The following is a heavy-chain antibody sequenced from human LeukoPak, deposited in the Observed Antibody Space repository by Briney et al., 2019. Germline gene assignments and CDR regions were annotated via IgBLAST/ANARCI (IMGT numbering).Heavy chain of an antibody. D-gene: IGHD6-13*01. Sequence: GGSLRLSCAAPGFTFSGSAMHWVRQASGKGLEWVGRIRSKANSYATAYAALVKGRFTISRDDSKNTAYLQMNSLRAEDTAVYYCARAFRIAAAGNSYDAFDNWGQGTMVTVSS. V-gene: IGHV3-73*01. CDR1: GFTFSGSA. CDR2: IRSKANSYAT. J-gene: IGHJ3*02. CDR3: ARAFRIAAAGNSYDAFDN.